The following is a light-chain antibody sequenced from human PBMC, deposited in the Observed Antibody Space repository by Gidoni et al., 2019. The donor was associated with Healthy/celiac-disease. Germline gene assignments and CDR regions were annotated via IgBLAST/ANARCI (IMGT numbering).Light chain of an antibody. CDR3: CSYAGSSTWV. Sequence: QSALTQPAPVSGSPGQSITISCTGTSSDVGSYNLVSWYQQHPVKAPKLRIYEGSKRPTGVSNRFSGSKSGNTASLTISGLQAEDEADYYCCSYAGSSTWVFGGGTKLTVL. CDR1: SSDVGSYNL. CDR2: EGS. V-gene: IGLV2-23*01. J-gene: IGLJ3*02.